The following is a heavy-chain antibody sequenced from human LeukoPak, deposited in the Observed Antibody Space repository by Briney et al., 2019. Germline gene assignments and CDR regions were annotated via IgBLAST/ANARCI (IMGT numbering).Heavy chain of an antibody. D-gene: IGHD3-10*01. CDR3: AKYFASGSYYKLPH. V-gene: IGHV3-23*01. Sequence: PGGSLRLSCAASGFNFRIYEMNWVRQAPGKGLEWVSTISGSGAYTYYADSVKGRFTISRDNSKNTLYLQMNSLRAEDTAVYYCAKYFASGSYYKLPHWGQGTLVTVSS. CDR2: ISGSGAYT. J-gene: IGHJ1*01. CDR1: GFNFRIYE.